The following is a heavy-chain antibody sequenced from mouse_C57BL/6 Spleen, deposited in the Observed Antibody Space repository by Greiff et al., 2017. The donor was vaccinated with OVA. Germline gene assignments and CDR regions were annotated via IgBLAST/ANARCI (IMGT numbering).Heavy chain of an antibody. CDR1: GYAFSSYW. D-gene: IGHD1-1*01. J-gene: IGHJ3*01. CDR3: ARHNYGSRETSFAY. V-gene: IGHV1-80*01. CDR2: IYPGDGDT. Sequence: QVQLKQSGAELVKPGASVKISCKASGYAFSSYWLHWVKQRPGKGLEWIGKIYPGDGDTNYNGKFKGKATLTVDKSSSTAYMQLSRLTSEDSAVYFWARHNYGSRETSFAYWGQGTLVTVSA.